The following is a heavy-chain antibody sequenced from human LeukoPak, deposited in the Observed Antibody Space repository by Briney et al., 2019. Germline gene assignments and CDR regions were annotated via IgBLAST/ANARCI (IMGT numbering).Heavy chain of an antibody. V-gene: IGHV3-9*01. CDR2: ITWNRDNI. CDR3: AKDLSSAITSALVLDV. J-gene: IGHJ6*02. CDR1: GFAFDDYA. D-gene: IGHD3-22*01. Sequence: GGSLRLSCKVAGFAFDDYAMHWVRQVPGKGLEWVSGITWNRDNIGYGDSVKGRFTVSRDNVKNVLYLQMKSLRPEDTALYYCAKDLSSAITSALVLDVWGQGTTVIVSS.